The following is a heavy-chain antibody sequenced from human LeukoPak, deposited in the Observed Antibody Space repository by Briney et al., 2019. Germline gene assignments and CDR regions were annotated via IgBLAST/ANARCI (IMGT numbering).Heavy chain of an antibody. D-gene: IGHD6-13*01. V-gene: IGHV3-30*02. J-gene: IGHJ4*02. CDR3: AKDLEGAAASFDY. Sequence: GGSLRLSCAASGFTFSSYGMHWVRRAPGKGLEWVAFIRYDGSNKYYADSVKGRFTISRDNSKNTLYLQMNSLRAEDTAVYYCAKDLEGAAASFDYWGQGTLVTVSS. CDR1: GFTFSSYG. CDR2: IRYDGSNK.